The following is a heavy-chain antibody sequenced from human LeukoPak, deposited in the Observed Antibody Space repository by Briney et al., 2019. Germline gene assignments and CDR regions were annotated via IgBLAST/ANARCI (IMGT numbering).Heavy chain of an antibody. J-gene: IGHJ3*02. D-gene: IGHD1-1*01. CDR1: GGSISSGSYY. V-gene: IGHV4-61*02. Sequence: SETLSLTRTVSGGSISSGSYYWSWIRQPAGKGLEWIGRIYTSGSTNYNPSLKSRVTISVDTSKNQFSLKLSSVTAADTAVYYCARSGWNDVDAFDIWGQGTMVTVSS. CDR3: ARSGWNDVDAFDI. CDR2: IYTSGST.